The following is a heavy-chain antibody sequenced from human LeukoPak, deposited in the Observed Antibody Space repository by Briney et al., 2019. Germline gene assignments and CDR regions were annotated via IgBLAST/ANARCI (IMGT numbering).Heavy chain of an antibody. CDR2: ISYDGSNK. J-gene: IGHJ6*03. D-gene: IGHD6-6*01. CDR3: AKGYRSSSSYYYYYMDV. CDR1: GFTFSSYT. V-gene: IGHV3-30-3*01. Sequence: GGSLRLSCAASGFTFSSYTMHWVRQAPGKGLEWVAVISYDGSNKYYADCVKGRFTISRDNSKNTLYLQMNSLRAEDTAVYYCAKGYRSSSSYYYYYMDVWGKETTVTVSS.